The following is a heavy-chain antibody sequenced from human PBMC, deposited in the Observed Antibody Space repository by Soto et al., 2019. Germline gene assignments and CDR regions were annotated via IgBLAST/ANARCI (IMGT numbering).Heavy chain of an antibody. CDR3: ARVDFGSNSWYYFDY. Sequence: SETLSLTCAVYGGSFSGYYWTWIRQPPGQGLEWLGEIDHSGSSNYNPFLKSRLTISVDTSSNQFSLRLSSVTAADTAVYYCARVDFGSNSWYYFDYWGQGTLVTVS. CDR2: IDHSGSS. V-gene: IGHV4-34*10. CDR1: GGSFSGYY. J-gene: IGHJ4*02. D-gene: IGHD7-27*01.